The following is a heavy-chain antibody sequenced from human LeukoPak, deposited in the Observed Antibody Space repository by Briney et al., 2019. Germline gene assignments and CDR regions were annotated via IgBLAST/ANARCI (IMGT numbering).Heavy chain of an antibody. Sequence: GRCLRLACSASGSTLGTDWISWVRHTAGEGRECVAKIKPDGNEEYYMNSVKGRFTISRDNSKNSLYLHLISLRDEDTAVYYCAREIWSRFDHWGQGSLVTVSS. CDR1: GSTLGTDW. V-gene: IGHV3-7*01. D-gene: IGHD3-10*01. J-gene: IGHJ4*02. CDR2: IKPDGNEE. CDR3: AREIWSRFDH.